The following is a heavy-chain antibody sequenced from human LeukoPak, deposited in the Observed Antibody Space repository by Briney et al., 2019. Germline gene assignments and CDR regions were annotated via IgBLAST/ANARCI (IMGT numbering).Heavy chain of an antibody. J-gene: IGHJ3*01. D-gene: IGHD6-19*01. V-gene: IGHV3-30-3*01. CDR2: ISYDGSRT. Sequence: PGRSLRLSRAASGFTFSGYVIQWVRQAPGKGLEWVAVISYDGSRTLYSDSVKGRFTISRDNSKNTLYLQLSSLRAEDTAVYFCARDSGGDFYGSGASKGGAFDVWGQGTRVTVSS. CDR3: ARDSGGDFYGSGASKGGAFDV. CDR1: GFTFSGYV.